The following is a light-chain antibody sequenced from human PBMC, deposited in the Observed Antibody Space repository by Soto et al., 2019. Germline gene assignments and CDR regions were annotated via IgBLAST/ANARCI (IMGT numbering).Light chain of an antibody. CDR3: QQYNSYSRT. V-gene: IGKV1-5*03. Sequence: DIQMTQSPSTLSASVGDRVTITCRASQSISSWLAWYQQKPGTAPKVLIYKASSLESGVPSRFSGSGSGTEFTLTISSLQPDDFATYYCQQYNSYSRTFGQGT. J-gene: IGKJ1*01. CDR1: QSISSW. CDR2: KAS.